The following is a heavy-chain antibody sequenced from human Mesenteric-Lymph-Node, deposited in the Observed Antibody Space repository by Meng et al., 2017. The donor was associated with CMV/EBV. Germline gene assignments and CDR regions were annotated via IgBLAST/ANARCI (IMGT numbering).Heavy chain of an antibody. CDR3: ARNRPGGETDY. CDR2: IHAGNGDK. J-gene: IGHJ4*02. Sequence: SCKASGYTFHSYAMHWGRQAPGQGLEWMGRIHAGNGDKRYSKNFHDRVTITGDTSASTIYMELNSLRSEDTAVYYCARNRPGGETDYWGQGTLVTVSS. D-gene: IGHD2/OR15-2a*01. CDR1: GYTFHSYA. V-gene: IGHV1-3*01.